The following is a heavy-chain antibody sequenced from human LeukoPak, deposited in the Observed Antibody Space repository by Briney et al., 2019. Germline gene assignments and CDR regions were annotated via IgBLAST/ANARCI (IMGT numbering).Heavy chain of an antibody. CDR1: GFTFSSYG. CDR2: ISYGGSNK. V-gene: IGHV3-30*18. J-gene: IGHJ6*02. D-gene: IGHD6-19*01. Sequence: GGSLRLSCAASGFTFSSYGMHWVRQAPGKGLEWVAVISYGGSNKYYADSVKGRFTISRDNSKNTLYLQMNSLSAEDTAVYYCAKDGSGRYGSYGMDVWGQGTTVTVSS. CDR3: AKDGSGRYGSYGMDV.